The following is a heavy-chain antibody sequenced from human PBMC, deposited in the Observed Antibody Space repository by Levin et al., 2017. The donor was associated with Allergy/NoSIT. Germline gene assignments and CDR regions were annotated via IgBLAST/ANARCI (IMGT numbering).Heavy chain of an antibody. CDR3: AKALSGYDLFDS. Sequence: GGSLRLSCAASGFTFSSNWMHWVRQAPGKGLVWVSRINIDGTSTSYVDSVRGRFTISRDNAKNTVSLQMSSLRAEDTAVYYCAKALSGYDLFDSWGQGTRVTVSS. CDR1: GFTFSSNW. J-gene: IGHJ4*02. D-gene: IGHD5-12*01. V-gene: IGHV3-74*01. CDR2: INIDGTST.